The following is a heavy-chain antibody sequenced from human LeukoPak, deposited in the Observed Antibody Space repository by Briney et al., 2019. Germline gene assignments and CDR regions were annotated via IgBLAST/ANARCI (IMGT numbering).Heavy chain of an antibody. D-gene: IGHD3-22*01. CDR2: IYYSGST. J-gene: IGHJ4*02. CDR1: GGSISSSSYY. V-gene: IGHV4-39*01. CDR3: ARLPLNYYDSSGYYLIDY. Sequence: TSETLSLTCTVSGGSISSSSYYWGWIRQPPGKGLEWIGSIYYSGSTYYNPSLKSRVTISVDTSKNQFSLKLSSVTAADTAVYYCARLPLNYYDSSGYYLIDYWGQGTLVTVSS.